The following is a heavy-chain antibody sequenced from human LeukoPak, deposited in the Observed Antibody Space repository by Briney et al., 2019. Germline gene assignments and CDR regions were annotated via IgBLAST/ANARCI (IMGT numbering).Heavy chain of an antibody. CDR1: GYTFTGYY. CDR3: ARSLVVAARGFDY. Sequence: ASVKVSCKASGYTFTGYYMHWVRQAPGQGLEWMGWINPNSGGTNYAQKFQGRVTMTRDTSISTAYMELSRLRSDDTAVYYCARSLVVAARGFDYWGQGTLVTVSS. J-gene: IGHJ4*02. V-gene: IGHV1-2*02. CDR2: INPNSGGT. D-gene: IGHD2-15*01.